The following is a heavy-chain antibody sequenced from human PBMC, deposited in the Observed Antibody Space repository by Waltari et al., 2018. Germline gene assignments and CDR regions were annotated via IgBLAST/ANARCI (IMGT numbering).Heavy chain of an antibody. CDR1: ELIVSSNY. J-gene: IGHJ6*02. CDR2: IYSGGGT. CDR3: ARVSLRDYYYGMDV. Sequence: EVQLVETGGGLIQPGGSLKISCAASELIVSSNYMSWVRQAPGKGLEWVSVIYSGGGTHYAGSEKGRFTISRDNSKNTLHLQMNSLRAEDTAVYYCARVSLRDYYYGMDVWGQGTTVTVSS. V-gene: IGHV3-53*02.